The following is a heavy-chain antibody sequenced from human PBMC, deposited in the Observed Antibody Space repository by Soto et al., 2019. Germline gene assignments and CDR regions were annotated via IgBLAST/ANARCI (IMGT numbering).Heavy chain of an antibody. Sequence: EVQLVESGGGLVQPGGSLRLSCVIAGFTFSDHYMDWVRQAPGKGLEWVGRSKNKAESYTNEYATSLRGRFIISRDDAKRSLYLQMNSLNNEDTAVYYCARGYHSFDIWGQVTLVTVSS. CDR3: ARGYHSFDI. CDR1: GFTFSDHY. D-gene: IGHD2-2*01. J-gene: IGHJ3*02. V-gene: IGHV3-72*01. CDR2: SKNKAESYTN.